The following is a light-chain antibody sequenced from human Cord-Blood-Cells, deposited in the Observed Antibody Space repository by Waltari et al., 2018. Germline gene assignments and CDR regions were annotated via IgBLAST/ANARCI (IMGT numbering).Light chain of an antibody. V-gene: IGLV1-44*01. J-gene: IGLJ3*02. CDR1: SSQTGRNT. CDR2: SNN. Sequence: QSVLTQPPSASATPGQRATISRSGSSSQTGRNTVNCYQQLPETAPKLLSYSNNQRPSGVPDRFSGSKSGTSASLAISGLQSEDEADYYCAAWDDSLNGPVFGGGTKLTVL. CDR3: AAWDDSLNGPV.